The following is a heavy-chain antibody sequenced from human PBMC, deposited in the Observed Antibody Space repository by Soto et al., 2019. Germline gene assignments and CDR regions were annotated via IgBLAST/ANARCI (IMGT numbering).Heavy chain of an antibody. CDR2: ISSSGGTT. D-gene: IGHD2-2*01. J-gene: IGHJ4*02. V-gene: IGHV3-48*03. CDR3: ARRYCSTTSCLIDY. Sequence: RRLSCAASRFTFSSYEMNWVRQAPGKGLEWVSYISSSGGTTYYADSVKGRFTISRDNAKNSLYLQMNSLRAGDTAVYYCARRYCSTTSCLIDYWGQGTQVTVSS. CDR1: RFTFSSYE.